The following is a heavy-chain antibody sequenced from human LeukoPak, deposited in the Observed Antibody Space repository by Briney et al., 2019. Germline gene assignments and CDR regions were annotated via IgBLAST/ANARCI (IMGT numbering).Heavy chain of an antibody. CDR2: INHSGST. CDR1: GGSFSGYY. CDR3: ARTPVTMVRGVRRIYYFDY. D-gene: IGHD3-10*01. Sequence: SETLSLTCAVYGGSFSGYYWSWIRQPPGKGLEWIGEINHSGSTNYNPSLKSRVTISVDTSKNQFSLKLSSVTAADTAVYYCARTPVTMVRGVRRIYYFDYWGQGTQVTVSS. J-gene: IGHJ4*02. V-gene: IGHV4-34*01.